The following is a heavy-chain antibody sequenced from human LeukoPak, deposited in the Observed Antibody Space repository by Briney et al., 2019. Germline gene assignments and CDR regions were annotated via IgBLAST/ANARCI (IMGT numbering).Heavy chain of an antibody. CDR1: GFTFSSYS. D-gene: IGHD2-2*01. J-gene: IGHJ4*02. CDR2: ISSSSSTI. Sequence: GGSLRLSCAASGFTFSSYSMNWVRQAPGKGLEWVSYISSSSSTIYYADSVKGRFTISRDNAKDSLYLQMNSLRAEDTAVYYCARAKHWGIVVVRSKYYFDYWGQGTLVTVSS. CDR3: ARAKHWGIVVVRSKYYFDY. V-gene: IGHV3-48*01.